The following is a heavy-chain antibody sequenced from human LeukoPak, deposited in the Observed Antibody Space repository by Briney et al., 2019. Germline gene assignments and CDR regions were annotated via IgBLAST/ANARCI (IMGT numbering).Heavy chain of an antibody. J-gene: IGHJ4*02. CDR2: IAHHGNNK. D-gene: IGHD2-8*02. V-gene: IGHV3-30*02. CDR1: GFTFSSSA. CDR3: AKDGSWSCTD. Sequence: GGSLRLSCGASGFTFSSSAMHWVRQGPGKGLEWVAYIAHHGNNKYYADTVKGRFTISRDNSKGSLYLQMNSLRADDTAVYYCAKDGSWSCTDWGQGTLVRVSS.